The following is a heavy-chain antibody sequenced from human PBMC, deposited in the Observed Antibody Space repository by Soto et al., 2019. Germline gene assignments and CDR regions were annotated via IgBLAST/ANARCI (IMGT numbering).Heavy chain of an antibody. Sequence: LSLTCAVSGGSISSGGYSWSWIRQPPGKGLEWIGYIYHSGSTYYNPSLKSRVTISVDRSKNQFSLRLSSVTAADTAVYYCARAGGNYYDSSGYYYDLVADYWGQGXLVTVYS. CDR2: IYHSGST. CDR1: GGSISSGGYS. J-gene: IGHJ4*02. V-gene: IGHV4-30-2*01. CDR3: ARAGGNYYDSSGYYYDLVADY. D-gene: IGHD3-22*01.